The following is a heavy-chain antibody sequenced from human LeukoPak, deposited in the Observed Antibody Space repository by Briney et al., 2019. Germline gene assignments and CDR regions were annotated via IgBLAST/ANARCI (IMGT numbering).Heavy chain of an antibody. CDR1: SGSIISNYY. CDR3: ARDAGFDI. Sequence: PSETLSLTCSVSSGSIISNYYFGWIRQPPGKGLEWIGSIFFNGSTYYSSSLKSRVTISVDTSKNQFSLRLRFVTAADTAVYYCARDAGFDIWGHGTMVTVSS. V-gene: IGHV4-39*07. J-gene: IGHJ3*02. CDR2: IFFNGST.